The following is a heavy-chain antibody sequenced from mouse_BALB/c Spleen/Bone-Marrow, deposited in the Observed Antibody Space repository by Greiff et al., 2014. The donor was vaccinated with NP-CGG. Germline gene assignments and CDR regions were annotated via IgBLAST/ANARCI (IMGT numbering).Heavy chain of an antibody. CDR1: GFTFSSFG. D-gene: IGHD3-2*01. CDR3: ASDSSGYYYAMDY. V-gene: IGHV5-17*02. Sequence: EVQRVEPGGGLVQPGGSRKLSCAASGFTFSSFGMHWVRQAPEKGLEWVAYISSGSSTIYYADTVKGRFTISRDNPKNTLFLQMTSLRSEDTAMYYCASDSSGYYYAMDYWGQGTSVTVSS. J-gene: IGHJ4*01. CDR2: ISSGSSTI.